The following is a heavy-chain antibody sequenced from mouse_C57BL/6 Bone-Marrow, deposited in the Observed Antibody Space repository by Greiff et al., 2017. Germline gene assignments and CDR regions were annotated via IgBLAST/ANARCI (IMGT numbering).Heavy chain of an antibody. Sequence: VQLKQSGAELVKPGASVKLSCTASGFNIKDYYMHWVKQRTEQGLEWIGRIDPEDGETKSAPKFQGKATITADTSSNTAYLQLSSLTSEDTAVYYCASITTVVAHPFDYWGQGTTLTVSS. D-gene: IGHD1-1*01. J-gene: IGHJ2*01. CDR1: GFNIKDYY. V-gene: IGHV14-2*01. CDR3: ASITTVVAHPFDY. CDR2: IDPEDGET.